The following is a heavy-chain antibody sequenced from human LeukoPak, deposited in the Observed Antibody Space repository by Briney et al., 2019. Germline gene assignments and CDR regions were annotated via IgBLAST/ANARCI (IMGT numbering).Heavy chain of an antibody. Sequence: GGSLRLSCAASGFTFSSYAMRWVRQAPGKGRVGVSAISGSGGSTYYAVSVKGRFTISRDNSKNTLYLQMNSLRAEDTAVYYCAKVRSEPSVSGITGSFDYWGQGTPVTVSS. D-gene: IGHD1-20*01. CDR3: AKVRSEPSVSGITGSFDY. CDR1: GFTFSSYA. V-gene: IGHV3-23*01. CDR2: ISGSGGST. J-gene: IGHJ4*02.